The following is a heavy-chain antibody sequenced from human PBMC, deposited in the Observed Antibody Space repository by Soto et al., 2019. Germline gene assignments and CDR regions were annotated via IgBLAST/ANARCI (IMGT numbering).Heavy chain of an antibody. CDR2: IWYDGSNK. CDR3: ARDPEGCSGGSCYPSAFDI. V-gene: IGHV3-33*01. Sequence: GGSLRLSCAASGFTFSSYGMHWVRQAPGKGLEWVAVIWYDGSNKYYADSVKGRFTISRDNSKNTLYLQMNSLRAEDTAVYYCARDPEGCSGGSCYPSAFDIWGQGTVVTVSS. J-gene: IGHJ3*02. D-gene: IGHD2-15*01. CDR1: GFTFSSYG.